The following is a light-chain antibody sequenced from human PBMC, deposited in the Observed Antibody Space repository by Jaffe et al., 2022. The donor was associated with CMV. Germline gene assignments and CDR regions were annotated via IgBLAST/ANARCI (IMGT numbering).Light chain of an antibody. Sequence: DIQMTQSPSTLSASVGDRVTITCRASQTISTWLAWYQQKPGKAPKVLIYKASGLESGVPSRFSGSGSGTEFSLTISSLQPADFATYYCQQYNSFPWTFGQGTKVEI. CDR3: QQYNSFPWT. V-gene: IGKV1-5*03. J-gene: IGKJ1*01. CDR1: QTISTW. CDR2: KAS.